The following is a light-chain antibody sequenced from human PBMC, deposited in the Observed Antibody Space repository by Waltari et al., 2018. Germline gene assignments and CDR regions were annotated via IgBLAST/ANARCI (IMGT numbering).Light chain of an antibody. V-gene: IGKV3-20*01. CDR1: QSVTNDY. CDR3: QQYGSLPWT. J-gene: IGKJ1*01. CDR2: DAS. Sequence: VLTQSSGTLSLSPGERATLSCRASQSVTNDYLAWYQQKPGQAPRLLSYDASSRATGIPDRFSGSGSGTDFTLTISRLEPEDFAVYHCQQYGSLPWTFGQGTKVDMK.